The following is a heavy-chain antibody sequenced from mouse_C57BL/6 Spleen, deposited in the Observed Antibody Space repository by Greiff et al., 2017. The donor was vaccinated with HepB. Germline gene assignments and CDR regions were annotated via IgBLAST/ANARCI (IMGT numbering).Heavy chain of an antibody. Sequence: AQPQQSGPELVKSGASAKLSRKASGYTFTSYDTNWVKQSPGQGIEWIGWIYSRDGSTKYKEKFKGKATLTVDTSSSTGYMELHSLTSEDSAVYFCARRGYGSIYGLAYWGQGTLVTVSA. CDR2: IYSRDGST. CDR3: ARRGYGSIYGLAY. J-gene: IGHJ3*01. V-gene: IGHV1-85*01. D-gene: IGHD1-1*01. CDR1: GYTFTSYD.